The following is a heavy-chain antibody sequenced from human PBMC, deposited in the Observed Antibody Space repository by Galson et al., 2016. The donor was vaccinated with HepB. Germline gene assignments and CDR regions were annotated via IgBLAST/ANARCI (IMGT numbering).Heavy chain of an antibody. V-gene: IGHV1-18*01. J-gene: IGHJ3*02. CDR1: DYTFTSHG. D-gene: IGHD5-18*01. Sequence: SVKVSCKASDYTFTSHGINWVRQAPGQGLEWMGWISPYNGNIKYAQKLQGRVTMTTDTSTITPYMGLRSLRSDDTDVYYCARDCSGGYRYGEDAFDIWGHGTMVTVSS. CDR3: ARDCSGGYRYGEDAFDI. CDR2: ISPYNGNI.